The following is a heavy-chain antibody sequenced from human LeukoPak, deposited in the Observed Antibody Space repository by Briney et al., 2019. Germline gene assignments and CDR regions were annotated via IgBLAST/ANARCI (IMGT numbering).Heavy chain of an antibody. CDR1: GFTFSSYW. Sequence: GGSLRLSCAASGFTFSSYWMHWVRQAPGKGLVWVSRINSDGSSTSYADSVKGRFTISRDNAKKTLYLQMNSLRAEDTAVYYCARGIGYSSSWYWRFDPWGQGTLVTVSS. CDR2: INSDGSST. CDR3: ARGIGYSSSWYWRFDP. V-gene: IGHV3-74*01. D-gene: IGHD6-13*01. J-gene: IGHJ5*02.